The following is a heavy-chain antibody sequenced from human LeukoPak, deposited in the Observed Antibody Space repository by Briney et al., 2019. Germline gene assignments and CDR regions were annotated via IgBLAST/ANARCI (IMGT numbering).Heavy chain of an antibody. CDR2: IYYSGTT. CDR1: GGSISSRSYY. CDR3: AKHTTFEY. D-gene: IGHD1-1*01. Sequence: SETLSLTCTASGGSISSRSYYWGWIRQPPGKGLEWIGSIYYSGTTYYKPPLKSRVTISVDTSKNQFSLKLSSVTAADTAVYYCAKHTTFEYWGQGTLVTVSS. J-gene: IGHJ4*02. V-gene: IGHV4-39*01.